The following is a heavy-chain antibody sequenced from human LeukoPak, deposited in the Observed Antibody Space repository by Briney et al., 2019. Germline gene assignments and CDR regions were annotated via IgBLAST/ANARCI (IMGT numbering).Heavy chain of an antibody. J-gene: IGHJ4*02. CDR3: VTYASMGY. CDR2: IKQDGSEK. V-gene: IGHV3-7*02. Sequence: GGSLRLSCVVSGFTFTSSWMSGARQAPGKGLDWVANIKQDGSEKHYVDSVKGRFTVSRDNAKNSLYLEMNSLRAEDTGVYYCVTYASMGYWGQGTLVTVSS. D-gene: IGHD2-8*01. CDR1: GFTFTSSW.